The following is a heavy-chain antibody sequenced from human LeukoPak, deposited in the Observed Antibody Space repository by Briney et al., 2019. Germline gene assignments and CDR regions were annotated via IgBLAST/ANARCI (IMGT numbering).Heavy chain of an antibody. CDR3: ARDIAVAGVIDY. J-gene: IGHJ4*02. CDR2: IDWDDDK. D-gene: IGHD6-19*01. V-gene: IGHV2-70*04. CDR1: GFSLSTSGMR. Sequence: SGPVLVKPTQTLTLTCTFSGFSLSTSGMRVSWIRQPPGKALEWLARIDWDDDKFYSTSLKTRLTISKDTSKNQVVLTMTNMDPVDTATYYCARDIAVAGVIDYWGQGTLVTVSS.